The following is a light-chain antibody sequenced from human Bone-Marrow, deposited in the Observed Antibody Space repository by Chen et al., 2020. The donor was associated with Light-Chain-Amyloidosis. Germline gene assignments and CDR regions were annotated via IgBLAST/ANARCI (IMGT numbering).Light chain of an antibody. V-gene: IGLV2-23*01. CDR3: CSSSDTDTLI. Sequence: QSALTQPASVAGSVGQSITISCTGTSTDVGHYNLVSWYQKHPGEAPKLMIYEDSERPSGVSKRFSGSKSGNTASLTISGLQTEDQADYYCCSSSDTDTLIFGTGTRLTVL. CDR2: EDS. J-gene: IGLJ2*01. CDR1: STDVGHYNL.